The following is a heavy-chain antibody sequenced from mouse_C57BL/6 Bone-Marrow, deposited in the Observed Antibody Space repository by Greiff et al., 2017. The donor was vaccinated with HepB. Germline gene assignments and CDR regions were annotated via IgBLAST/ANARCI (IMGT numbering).Heavy chain of an antibody. D-gene: IGHD1-1*01. CDR3: ARGITTVVATDY. V-gene: IGHV3-6*01. CDR1: GYSITSGYY. CDR2: ISYDGSN. Sequence: EVKLVESGPGLVKPSQSLSLTCSVTGYSITSGYYWNWIRQFPGNKLEWMGYISYDGSNNYNPSLKNRISITRDTSKNQFFLKLNSVTTEDTATYYCARGITTVVATDYWGQGTTLTVSS. J-gene: IGHJ2*01.